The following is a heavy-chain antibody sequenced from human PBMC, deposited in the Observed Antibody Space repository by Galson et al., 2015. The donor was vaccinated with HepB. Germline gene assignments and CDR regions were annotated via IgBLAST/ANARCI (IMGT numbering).Heavy chain of an antibody. Sequence: SVKVSCKASGYTFTGYYMHWVRQAPGQGLEWMGIINPSGGSTSYAQKFQGRVTMTRDTSTSTVYMELSSLRSEDTAVYYCARSRIVVVPAATPFDYWGQGTLVTVSS. CDR3: ARSRIVVVPAATPFDY. J-gene: IGHJ4*02. CDR2: INPSGGST. CDR1: GYTFTGYY. D-gene: IGHD2-2*01. V-gene: IGHV1-46*03.